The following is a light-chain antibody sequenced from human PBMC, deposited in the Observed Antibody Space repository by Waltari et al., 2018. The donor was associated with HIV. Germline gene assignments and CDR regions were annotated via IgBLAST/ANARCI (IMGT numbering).Light chain of an antibody. Sequence: ENVLTQSPGTLSLSPGERVTLSCRASQSVSSNYLAWYQQNLGQAPRLLIYGASSRATGIPDRFSGSGSGTDFTLTIIRLEPEDFAVYYCQQYGSPPHTFGQGTKLEIK. CDR3: QQYGSPPHT. CDR2: GAS. CDR1: QSVSSNY. V-gene: IGKV3-20*01. J-gene: IGKJ2*01.